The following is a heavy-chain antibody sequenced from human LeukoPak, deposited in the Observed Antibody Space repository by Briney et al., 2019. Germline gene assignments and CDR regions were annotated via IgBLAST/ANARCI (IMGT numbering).Heavy chain of an antibody. D-gene: IGHD3-3*01. J-gene: IGHJ3*02. V-gene: IGHV4-34*01. Sequence: SETLSLTCAVYGESFSGYYWSWIRQPPGKGLEWIGEINHSGNTNYNPSLKSRVTISVDTSKNQFSLRLSSVTAADTAVYYCARGSAFGVAAAFDIWGQGTMVTVSS. CDR1: GESFSGYY. CDR2: INHSGNT. CDR3: ARGSAFGVAAAFDI.